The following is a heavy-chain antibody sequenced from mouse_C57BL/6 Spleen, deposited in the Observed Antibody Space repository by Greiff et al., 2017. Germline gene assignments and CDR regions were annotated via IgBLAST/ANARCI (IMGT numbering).Heavy chain of an antibody. Sequence: VQLKQSGPGLVKPSQSLSLTCSVTGYSITSGYYWNWIRQFPGNKLEWMGYISYDGSNNYNPSLKNRISITRDTSKNQFFLKLNSVTTEDTATYYCARAPHCYGSSYWYFDVWGTGTTVTVSS. J-gene: IGHJ1*03. D-gene: IGHD1-1*01. CDR3: ARAPHCYGSSYWYFDV. CDR1: GYSITSGYY. V-gene: IGHV3-6*01. CDR2: ISYDGSN.